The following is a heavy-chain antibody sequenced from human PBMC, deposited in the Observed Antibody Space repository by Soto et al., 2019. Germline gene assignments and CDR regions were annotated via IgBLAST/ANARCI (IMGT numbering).Heavy chain of an antibody. D-gene: IGHD3-10*01. CDR3: XRVLEGRYYXXXXGY. CDR1: GYTFTNYY. Sequence: QVQLVQSGAEVKKPGASVKVSCKASGYTFTNYYIHWVRQAPGQGLEWVGLINPKTGTTNDAPKFQGRVTMTSDKSTSTAYMELSSLRSXDXXXXXXXRVLEGRYYXXXXGYWGQ. V-gene: IGHV1-46*01. J-gene: IGHJ1*01. CDR2: INPKTGTT.